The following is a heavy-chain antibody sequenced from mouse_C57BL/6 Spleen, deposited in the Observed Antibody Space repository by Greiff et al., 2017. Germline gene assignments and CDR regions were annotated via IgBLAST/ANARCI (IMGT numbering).Heavy chain of an antibody. V-gene: IGHV14-2*01. CDR2: IDPEDGET. CDR1: GFNIKDYY. CDR3: AREDYCYGSDY. Sequence: EVQLQQSGAELVKPGASVELSCTASGFNIKDYYIHWMKQRTEQGLEWIGRIDPEDGETKYAPKFQGKATITADTSSNTAYLQLSSLTSEDTAVYYCAREDYCYGSDYWGQGTTLTVSS. D-gene: IGHD1-1*01. J-gene: IGHJ2*01.